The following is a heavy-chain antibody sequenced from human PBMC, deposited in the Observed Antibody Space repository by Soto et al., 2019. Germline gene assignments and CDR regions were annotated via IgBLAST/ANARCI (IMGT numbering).Heavy chain of an antibody. J-gene: IGHJ6*03. Sequence: QVQLVESGGGVVQPGRSLRLSCAASGFTFRSYGMHWVRQAPGKGLEWVAVIWYDGSNKYYADSVEGRFTISRDNSKNTLYLQMNSLRAEDTAVYYCAREGLYCSGGSCHRAGYYYMDVWGKGTTVTVSS. D-gene: IGHD2-15*01. CDR2: IWYDGSNK. CDR3: AREGLYCSGGSCHRAGYYYMDV. V-gene: IGHV3-33*01. CDR1: GFTFRSYG.